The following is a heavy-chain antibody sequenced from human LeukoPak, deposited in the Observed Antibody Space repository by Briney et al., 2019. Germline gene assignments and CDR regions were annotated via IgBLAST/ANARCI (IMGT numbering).Heavy chain of an antibody. CDR2: INHRGST. Sequence: SETLSLTCAVYGESFSSYYWSWIRQLPGKGLEWIGEINHRGSTNYNPSLKTRVTISIDTSKNHFSLRLTSVTAADTAVYYCARDGRDTSALYNPLRFDSWGQGALATVSS. J-gene: IGHJ4*02. CDR1: GESFSSYY. V-gene: IGHV4-34*01. CDR3: ARDGRDTSALYNPLRFDS. D-gene: IGHD1-14*01.